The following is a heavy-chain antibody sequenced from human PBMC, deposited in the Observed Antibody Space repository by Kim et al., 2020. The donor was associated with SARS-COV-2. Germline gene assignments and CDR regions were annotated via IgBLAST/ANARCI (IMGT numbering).Heavy chain of an antibody. J-gene: IGHJ4*02. CDR2: IYYSGST. Sequence: SETLSLTCTVSGGSISSSSYYWGWIRQPPGKGLEWIGSIYYSGSTYYNPSLKSRVTISVDTSKNQFSLKLSSVTAADTAVYYCARDQDYVWGSYRYALFDYWGQGTLVTVSS. D-gene: IGHD3-16*02. CDR1: GGSISSSSYY. CDR3: ARDQDYVWGSYRYALFDY. V-gene: IGHV4-39*07.